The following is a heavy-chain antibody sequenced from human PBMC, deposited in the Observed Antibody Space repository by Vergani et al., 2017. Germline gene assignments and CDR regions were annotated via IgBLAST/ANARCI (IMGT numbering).Heavy chain of an antibody. CDR2: IFPIFGTA. D-gene: IGHD3-3*01. J-gene: IGHJ4*02. CDR1: GGTFSSYT. V-gene: IGHV1-69*01. Sequence: QVQLVQSGAEVKKPGSSVKVSCKASGGTFSSYTISWVRQAPGQGLEWMGGIFPIFGTANSAQKFQGRVTITAYESSSTAYMELCSLRSEETAVYYCAGIYYDFWSGYYRVWGQGTLVTVAS. CDR3: AGIYYDFWSGYYRV.